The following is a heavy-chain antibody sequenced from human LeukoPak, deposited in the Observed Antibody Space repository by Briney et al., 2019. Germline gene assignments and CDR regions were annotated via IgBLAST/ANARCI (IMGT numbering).Heavy chain of an antibody. J-gene: IGHJ4*02. D-gene: IGHD6-6*01. CDR2: IRYDGNTK. Sequence: GSLRLSCAASGFTFSDYGINWVRQAPGKGLEWVAFIRYDGNTKYCADSVKGRFTISRNNSKNTLYLEMNSLRVDDTAVYYCAKGRAARLIPGLDYWGQGTLVTVSS. CDR1: GFTFSDYG. V-gene: IGHV3-30*02. CDR3: AKGRAARLIPGLDY.